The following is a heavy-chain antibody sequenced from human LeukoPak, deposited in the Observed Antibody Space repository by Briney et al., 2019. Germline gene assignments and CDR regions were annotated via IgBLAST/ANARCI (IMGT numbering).Heavy chain of an antibody. D-gene: IGHD4-17*01. J-gene: IGHJ3*02. CDR1: GYSFSDYY. CDR2: INPNIGGT. CDR3: ARVVSSGDYEAYNALNI. V-gene: IGHV1-2*02. Sequence: GASVKVSCKASGYSFSDYYIHWVRQAPGQGPEWMGWINPNIGGTNDAQKFQGRVTMTRDTSISTAYMELSSLRSDDTAVYYCARVVSSGDYEAYNALNIWGQGTMVTVSS.